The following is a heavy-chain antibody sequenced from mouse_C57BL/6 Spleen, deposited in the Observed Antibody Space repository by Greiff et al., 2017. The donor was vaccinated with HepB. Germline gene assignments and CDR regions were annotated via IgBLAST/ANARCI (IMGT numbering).Heavy chain of an antibody. CDR3: ARTAGDDYAMDD. CDR2: IYPGDGDT. D-gene: IGHD1-2*01. Sequence: QVQLKESGPELVQPGASVKLSCKASGYAFSSSWMNWVKQRPGKGLEWIGRIYPGDGDTNYNGKFKGKATLTADKSSSTAYMQLSSLTSEDSAVYCGARTAGDDYAMDDWGQGTSVTVAS. J-gene: IGHJ4*01. V-gene: IGHV1-82*01. CDR1: GYAFSSSW.